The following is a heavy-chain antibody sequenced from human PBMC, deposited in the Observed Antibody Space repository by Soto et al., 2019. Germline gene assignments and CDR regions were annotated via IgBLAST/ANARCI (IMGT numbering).Heavy chain of an antibody. Sequence: PSETLSLTCKVSGVSITTSSYYWGWVRQPPGKGLEWIGSIFYVGNSYFNPALKSRVTISVDTSMNHFSLKLSSVTATDTAIYYCAISGGPFWSRYWGQGTLVTVSS. CDR1: GVSITTSSYY. D-gene: IGHD3-3*01. V-gene: IGHV4-39*02. CDR2: IFYVGNS. CDR3: AISGGPFWSRY. J-gene: IGHJ4*02.